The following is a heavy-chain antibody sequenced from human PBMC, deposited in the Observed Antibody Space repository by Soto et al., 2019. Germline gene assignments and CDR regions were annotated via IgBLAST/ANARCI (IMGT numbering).Heavy chain of an antibody. J-gene: IGHJ4*02. CDR3: ASGDAWGVLLAY. Sequence: SETLSLTCAVYGGSFSGYYWSWIRQPPGKGLEWIGEINHRGSTNYNPSLESRVTISLDTSQNQFSLKLTSVSAADTAVYYCASGDAWGVLLAYWGQGTLVTVSS. CDR2: INHRGST. D-gene: IGHD3-16*01. CDR1: GGSFSGYY. V-gene: IGHV4-34*01.